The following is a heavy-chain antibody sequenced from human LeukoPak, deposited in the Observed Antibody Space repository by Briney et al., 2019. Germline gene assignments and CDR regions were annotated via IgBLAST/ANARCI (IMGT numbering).Heavy chain of an antibody. CDR3: AKDLVGCTGYYFDW. J-gene: IGHJ4*02. Sequence: GGSLRLSCVDSRYTISSYAMCSVRQVPGKGLEWVAGISGSDGSHTNTHYADSVKGRFTISRDYLKNTLYLQMNILRAEDTAVFYCAKDLVGCTGYYFDWWGQGTLVTVSS. V-gene: IGHV3-23*01. D-gene: IGHD2-8*02. CDR1: RYTISSYA. CDR2: ISGSDGSHTNT.